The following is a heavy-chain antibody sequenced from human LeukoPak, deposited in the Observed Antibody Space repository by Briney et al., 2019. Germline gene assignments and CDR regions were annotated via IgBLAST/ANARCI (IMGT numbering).Heavy chain of an antibody. J-gene: IGHJ4*02. CDR2: ISDDGRRK. CDR1: GFSFISYG. V-gene: IGHV3-30*18. Sequence: GGSLRLSCAASGFSFISYGMHWVRQAPGKGLEWGGVISDDGRRKDYADSVKGRFTISRDNSKDTLYLQMNSLRAEDTAVYYCAKRPSDYGDYVSYFDYWGQGTLVTVSS. D-gene: IGHD4-17*01. CDR3: AKRPSDYGDYVSYFDY.